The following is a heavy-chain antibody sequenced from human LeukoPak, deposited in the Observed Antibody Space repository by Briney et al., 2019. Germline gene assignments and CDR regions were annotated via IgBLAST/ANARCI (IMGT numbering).Heavy chain of an antibody. CDR3: ARRIYYDSSGYYSPFDY. CDR2: IYTSGST. CDR1: GGSISSYY. Sequence: SETLSLTCTVSGGSISSYYWSWIRQPAGKGLEWIGRIYTSGSTNYNPSLKSRVTISVDTSKNQFSLKLSSVTAADTAVYYCARRIYYDSSGYYSPFDYWGQGTLVTVSS. V-gene: IGHV4-4*07. J-gene: IGHJ4*02. D-gene: IGHD3-22*01.